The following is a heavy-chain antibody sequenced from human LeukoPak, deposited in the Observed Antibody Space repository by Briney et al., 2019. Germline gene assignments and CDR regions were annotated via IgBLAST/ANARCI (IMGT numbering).Heavy chain of an antibody. J-gene: IGHJ3*02. V-gene: IGHV3-23*01. CDR3: AREASSSTI. CDR2: ISGSGDYT. CDR1: GFTFSSFS. D-gene: IGHD6-6*01. Sequence: GGSLRLSCAASGFTFSSFSMTWVRQAPGKGLEWVSGISGSGDYTYYADSVKGRFTTSRDNSKNTLYLQMNSLRAEDTAVYYCAREASSSTIWGQGTMVTVSS.